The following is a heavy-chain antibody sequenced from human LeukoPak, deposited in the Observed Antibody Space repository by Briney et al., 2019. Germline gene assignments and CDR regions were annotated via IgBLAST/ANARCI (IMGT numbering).Heavy chain of an antibody. D-gene: IGHD2-2*02. J-gene: IGHJ5*02. Sequence: SETLSLTYTVSGGSISSYYWSWIRQPPGKGLEWIGYIYYSGSTNYNPSLKSRVTISVDTSKNQFSLKLSSVTAADTAVYYCARVPRPRYCSSTSCYTTPPAHWFDPWGQGTLVTVSS. CDR3: ARVPRPRYCSSTSCYTTPPAHWFDP. V-gene: IGHV4-59*12. CDR2: IYYSGST. CDR1: GGSISSYY.